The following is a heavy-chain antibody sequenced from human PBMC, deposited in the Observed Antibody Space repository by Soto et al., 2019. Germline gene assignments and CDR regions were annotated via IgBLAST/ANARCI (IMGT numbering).Heavy chain of an antibody. V-gene: IGHV1-18*01. J-gene: IGHJ4*02. D-gene: IGHD6-13*01. CDR2: ISAYNGNT. Sequence: QVQLVQSVAEVKKPGASVKVSCKASGYTFTSYGIRWVRQAPGQGLEWMGWISAYNGNTNYAQKLQGRVTRTTETSTNTAYKELRSLRSDETAVYYCARDSNRIAAAGEVDYWGQGTLVTVSS. CDR1: GYTFTSYG. CDR3: ARDSNRIAAAGEVDY.